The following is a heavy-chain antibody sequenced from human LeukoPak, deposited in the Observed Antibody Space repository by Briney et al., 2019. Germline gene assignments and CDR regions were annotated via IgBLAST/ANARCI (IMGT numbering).Heavy chain of an antibody. CDR1: GFTFSSYG. D-gene: IGHD3-10*01. V-gene: IGHV3-23*01. J-gene: IGHJ4*02. Sequence: GGSLRLSCAASGFTFSSYGMSWVRQAPGKGLEWVSSISGNDGSTYYADSVKGRFTISRDNSKNTLYLQMNSLRAEDTAVYYCAKGGDYYYGSGSYIHGYWGQGTLVTVSS. CDR2: ISGNDGST. CDR3: AKGGDYYYGSGSYIHGY.